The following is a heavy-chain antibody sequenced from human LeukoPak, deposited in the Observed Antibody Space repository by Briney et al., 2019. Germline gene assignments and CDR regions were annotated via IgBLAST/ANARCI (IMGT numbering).Heavy chain of an antibody. CDR3: ARDGGFGFLAAFDI. Sequence: GGSLRLSCAASGFTFSSYSMNWVRKAPGKGLEWISYISGSGSVSYYEDSVKGRFTISRDSAKNSLYLQMNSLRDEDAALYYCARDGGFGFLAAFDIWGQGTMVTVSS. V-gene: IGHV3-48*02. CDR2: ISGSGSVS. D-gene: IGHD3-10*01. J-gene: IGHJ3*02. CDR1: GFTFSSYS.